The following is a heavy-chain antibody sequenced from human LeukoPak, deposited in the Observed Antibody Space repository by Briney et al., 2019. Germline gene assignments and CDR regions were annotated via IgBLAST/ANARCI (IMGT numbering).Heavy chain of an antibody. V-gene: IGHV3-43D*03. Sequence: GGSLRLSCAASGFTFDDYAMHWVRQAPGKGLEWVSLISWDGGSTYYADSVKGRFTISRDNSKNSLYLQMNSLRAEDTALYYCAKEVGATGYYYMDVWGKGATVTVSS. CDR2: ISWDGGST. CDR1: GFTFDDYA. CDR3: AKEVGATGYYYMDV. J-gene: IGHJ6*03. D-gene: IGHD1-26*01.